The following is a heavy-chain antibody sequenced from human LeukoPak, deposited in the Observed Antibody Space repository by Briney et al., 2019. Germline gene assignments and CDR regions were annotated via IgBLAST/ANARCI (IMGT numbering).Heavy chain of an antibody. CDR1: GFTFSSYW. CDR2: INSDESST. J-gene: IGHJ3*02. D-gene: IGHD6-25*01. V-gene: IGHV3-74*01. Sequence: GGSLRLSCAASGFTFSSYWMHWDRQAPGRGLVWVSRINSDESSTSYADSVKSRFTISRDNAKNTLYLQMNSLRAEDTAVYYCARGKRHTRNVFDISGQGTMVTVSS. CDR3: ARGKRHTRNVFDI.